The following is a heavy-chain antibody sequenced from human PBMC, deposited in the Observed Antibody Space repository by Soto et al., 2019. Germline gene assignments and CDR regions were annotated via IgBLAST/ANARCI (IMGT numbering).Heavy chain of an antibody. CDR2: ISGGSEYI. Sequence: GGSLRLSCAASGFTFNRHSMNWVRQAPGKGLEWVASISGGSEYILYADSVKGRFTISRDNAKDSLYLQMDSLRVEDTAVYYCARIYLRGGYSPYYFDYWGQGTLVTVSS. CDR1: GFTFNRHS. J-gene: IGHJ4*02. CDR3: ARIYLRGGYSPYYFDY. D-gene: IGHD3-22*01. V-gene: IGHV3-21*06.